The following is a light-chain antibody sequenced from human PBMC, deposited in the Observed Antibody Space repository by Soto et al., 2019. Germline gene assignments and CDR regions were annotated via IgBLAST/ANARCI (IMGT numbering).Light chain of an antibody. V-gene: IGKV1-39*01. CDR1: QTISNY. CDR3: QQTYKTPLT. Sequence: DIQMTQSPSSLSASVGDKVTITCRASQTISNYLSWYHQKPGKAPKLLIYLVSSLSSGVPSRFSCSGSGTDFTLTISSLQPEDFATYYCQQTYKTPLTFGQGTKVDIK. CDR2: LVS. J-gene: IGKJ1*01.